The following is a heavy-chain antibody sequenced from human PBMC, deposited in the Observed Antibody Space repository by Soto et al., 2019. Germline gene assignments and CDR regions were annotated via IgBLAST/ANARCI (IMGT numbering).Heavy chain of an antibody. J-gene: IGHJ4*02. CDR1: GFTFSSYA. CDR3: VKDQTNTVTTIWADY. Sequence: GGALRLSCSASGFTFSSYAMHWVRQAPGKGLEYVSAISSNGGSTYYADSVKGRFTISRDNSKNTLYLQMSSLRAEDTAVYYCVKDQTNTVTTIWADYWGQGTLVTVSS. V-gene: IGHV3-64D*06. D-gene: IGHD4-17*01. CDR2: ISSNGGST.